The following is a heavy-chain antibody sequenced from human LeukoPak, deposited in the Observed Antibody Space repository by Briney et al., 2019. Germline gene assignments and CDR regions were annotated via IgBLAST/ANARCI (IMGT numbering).Heavy chain of an antibody. CDR1: GGSISTYY. J-gene: IGHJ4*02. Sequence: PSETLSLTCSVSGGSISTYYWSWIRQSPGKGLEWIGYIYHNGDTNYNPSFKSRVTISVDTSKNQFSLRLVSVTAADTAIYYCARHSYTPFDYWGQGSLVTASS. CDR2: IYHNGDT. D-gene: IGHD2-2*02. V-gene: IGHV4-59*08. CDR3: ARHSYTPFDY.